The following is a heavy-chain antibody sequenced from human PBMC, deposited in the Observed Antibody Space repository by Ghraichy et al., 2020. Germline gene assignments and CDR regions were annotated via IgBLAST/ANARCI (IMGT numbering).Heavy chain of an antibody. V-gene: IGHV3-48*01. Sequence: GESLNISCAASGFTFSSYSMNWVRQAPGKGLEWVSYISSSSSTIYYADSVKGRFTISRDNAKNSLYLQMNSLRAEDTAVYYCAREYYYDSSGYFPFDYWGQGTLVTVSS. CDR1: GFTFSSYS. J-gene: IGHJ4*02. D-gene: IGHD3-22*01. CDR3: AREYYYDSSGYFPFDY. CDR2: ISSSSSTI.